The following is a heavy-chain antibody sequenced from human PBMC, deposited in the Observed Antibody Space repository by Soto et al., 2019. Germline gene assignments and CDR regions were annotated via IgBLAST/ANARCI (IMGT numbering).Heavy chain of an antibody. Sequence: EVQLLESGGGLVQPGGSLRLSCAASGFTFSSYAMSWVRQAPGKGLEWVSAISGSGGSTYYADSVKGRFTITRDNSKNTLELQGDGLRAEDTAVYYCAKGGLEIFSGLHHFDYWGQGTLVTVSS. J-gene: IGHJ4*02. CDR2: ISGSGGST. V-gene: IGHV3-23*01. CDR1: GFTFSSYA. D-gene: IGHD4-4*01. CDR3: AKGGLEIFSGLHHFDY.